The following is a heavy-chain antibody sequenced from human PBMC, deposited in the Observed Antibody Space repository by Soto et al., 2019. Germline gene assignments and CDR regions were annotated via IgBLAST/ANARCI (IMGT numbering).Heavy chain of an antibody. CDR2: VYYSGGT. V-gene: IGHV4-59*11. J-gene: IGHJ3*02. CDR1: GGSLTDHY. Sequence: QVQLQESGPGLVKPSETLSLTCTVAGGSLTDHYWNWFRQSPGKGLHWIGYVYYSGGTNYNPSLKIRVTMSVDTSKNQFSLNLRSVTAADTAVYYCVRGNDWKSSTFDIWGQGTMVSVSS. D-gene: IGHD2-21*01. CDR3: VRGNDWKSSTFDI.